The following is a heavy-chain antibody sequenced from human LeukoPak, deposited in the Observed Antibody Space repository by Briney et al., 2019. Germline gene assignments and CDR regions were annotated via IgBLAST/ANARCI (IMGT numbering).Heavy chain of an antibody. CDR3: ARGAAYCGGDCSDY. CDR2: INSDGSST. CDR1: GLTFSSYW. Sequence: PGGSLRLSCAASGLTFSSYWMHWVRQAPGKGLVWVSRINSDGSSTSYADSVKGRFTISRDNAKNTLYLQMNSLRAEDTAVYYCARGAAYCGGDCSDYWGQGTLVTVSS. V-gene: IGHV3-74*01. J-gene: IGHJ4*02. D-gene: IGHD2-21*02.